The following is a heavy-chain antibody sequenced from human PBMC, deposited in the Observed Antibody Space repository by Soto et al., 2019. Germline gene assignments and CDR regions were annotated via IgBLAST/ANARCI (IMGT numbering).Heavy chain of an antibody. Sequence: GESLKISCEASGYSFTSYWILWVRQMPGKGLEWMGVISPGDSDTRYSPSFQGQVTISADKSLGTAYLQWGSLEASDTAIYYCARGNRPLIRDAFDVWGQGKMVTVSS. CDR3: ARGNRPLIRDAFDV. V-gene: IGHV5-51*01. CDR1: GYSFTSYW. J-gene: IGHJ3*01. CDR2: ISPGDSDT.